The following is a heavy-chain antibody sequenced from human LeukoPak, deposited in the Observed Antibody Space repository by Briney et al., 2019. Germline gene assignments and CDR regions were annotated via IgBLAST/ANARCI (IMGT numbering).Heavy chain of an antibody. J-gene: IGHJ3*01. CDR2: MSGSGST. CDR3: ARRITIVGAKGSFDV. CDR1: GDSIIPYY. Sequence: SETLSLTCTVSGDSIIPYYWSWIRQPAGKGLEWIGRMSGSGSTNYNPSLKSRVTMSVDTSKNQFSLKLTSVTAADTAIYYCARRITIVGAKGSFDVWGQGTMVTVSS. V-gene: IGHV4-4*07. D-gene: IGHD1-26*01.